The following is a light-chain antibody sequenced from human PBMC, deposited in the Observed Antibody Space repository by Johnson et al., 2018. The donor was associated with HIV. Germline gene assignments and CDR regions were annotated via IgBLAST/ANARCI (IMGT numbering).Light chain of an antibody. CDR1: SSNIGNNY. CDR2: ENN. J-gene: IGLJ1*01. CDR3: GTWDSSLCAGANYA. Sequence: QSVLTQPPSVSAAPGQKVTISCSGSSSNIGNNYVSWYQQLPGTAPKLLIYENNKRPSGIPDRFSGSKSGTSATLGITGLQTGDEADYYCGTWDSSLCAGANYAFGTGTKVTV. V-gene: IGLV1-51*02.